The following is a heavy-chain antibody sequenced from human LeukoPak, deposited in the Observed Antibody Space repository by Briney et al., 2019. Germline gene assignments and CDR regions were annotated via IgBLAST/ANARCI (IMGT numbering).Heavy chain of an antibody. J-gene: IGHJ4*02. Sequence: GASVKVSCKASGYTFTSDYMHWVRRAPGHGLEWMGFINPYSGSTSYAQKFQGRVTMTRDTSTRTVYMELSSLRSEHTAMHFCARMSNSAGILDYWGQGTLVTVSS. V-gene: IGHV1-46*01. CDR1: GYTFTSDY. CDR3: ARMSNSAGILDY. D-gene: IGHD2/OR15-2a*01. CDR2: INPYSGST.